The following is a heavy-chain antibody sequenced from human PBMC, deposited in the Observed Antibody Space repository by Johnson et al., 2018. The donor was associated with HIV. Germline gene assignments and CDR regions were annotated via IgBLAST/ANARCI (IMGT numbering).Heavy chain of an antibody. V-gene: IGHV3-30*04. CDR3: ARDLHAFDI. J-gene: IGHJ3*02. CDR1: GFTFSSYA. Sequence: QVQLVESGGGVVQPGGSLRLSCAASGFTFSSYAMHWVRQAPGKGLEWVAVISYDGSNKYYADSVKGRFTISRDNSKNTLYLQMNSLRAEDTAVYYCARDLHAFDIWGQGTMVTVSS. CDR2: ISYDGSNK.